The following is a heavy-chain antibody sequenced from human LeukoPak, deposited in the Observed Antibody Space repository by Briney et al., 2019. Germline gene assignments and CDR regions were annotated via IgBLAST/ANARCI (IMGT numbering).Heavy chain of an antibody. J-gene: IGHJ4*02. Sequence: GGSLRLSCAASGFTFDDYAMHWVRQAPGKGLEWVSGISWNSGSIGYADSVKGRFTISRDNAKNSLYLQMNSLRAEDTALYYCAKGISAVADSFDYWGQGTLVTVSS. V-gene: IGHV3-9*01. D-gene: IGHD6-19*01. CDR2: ISWNSGSI. CDR3: AKGISAVADSFDY. CDR1: GFTFDDYA.